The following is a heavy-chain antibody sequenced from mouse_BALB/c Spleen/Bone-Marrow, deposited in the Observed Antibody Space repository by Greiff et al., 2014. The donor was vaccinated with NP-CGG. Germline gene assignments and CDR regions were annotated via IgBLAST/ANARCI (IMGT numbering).Heavy chain of an antibody. CDR1: GFTFSSFG. J-gene: IGHJ4*01. V-gene: IGHV5-17*02. CDR3: ARFKWGPMDH. Sequence: VQLQQSGGGLVQPGGSRKLSCAASGFTFSSFGMHWARQAPEKGLEWVAYISSGSNTIYYADTVKGRFTISRDNPKNTLFLQMTSLRSDDTAMYYCARFKWGPMDHWGQGTSVTVSS. CDR2: ISSGSNTI. D-gene: IGHD1-3*01.